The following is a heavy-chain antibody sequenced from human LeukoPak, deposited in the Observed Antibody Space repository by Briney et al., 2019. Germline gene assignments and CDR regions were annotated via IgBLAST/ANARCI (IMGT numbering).Heavy chain of an antibody. D-gene: IGHD2-21*02. J-gene: IGHJ4*02. Sequence: SETLSLTCTVSVDSISSYYRSWIRQPPGKGLECIGYIYYSGSTNYNPYLKSRVTMSVDTSKNQFSLKLSSVIAAETAVYYCARGWGPAYCGGDCHRHFDYWGQGTLVTVSS. V-gene: IGHV4-59*12. CDR1: VDSISSYY. CDR2: IYYSGST. CDR3: ARGWGPAYCGGDCHRHFDY.